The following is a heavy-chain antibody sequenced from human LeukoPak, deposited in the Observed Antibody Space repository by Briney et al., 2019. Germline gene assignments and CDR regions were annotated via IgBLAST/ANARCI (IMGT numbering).Heavy chain of an antibody. J-gene: IGHJ3*02. CDR2: IYYSGST. D-gene: IGHD6-19*01. V-gene: IGHV4-39*07. Sequence: SETLSLTCTVSGGSISSSSYYWGWLRQPPGKGLEWIGSIYYSGSTYYNPSLKSRVTISVDTSKNQFSLKLSSVTAADTAVYYCARGVYSSGWPDAFDIWGQGTMVTVSS. CDR1: GGSISSSSYY. CDR3: ARGVYSSGWPDAFDI.